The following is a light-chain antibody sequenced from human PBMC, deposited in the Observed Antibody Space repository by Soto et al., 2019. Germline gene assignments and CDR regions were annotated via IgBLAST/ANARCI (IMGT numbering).Light chain of an antibody. J-gene: IGKJ1*01. CDR2: KAS. CDR1: QSISSW. V-gene: IGKV1-5*03. CDR3: QQYNSYSWP. Sequence: DIQMTQSPSTLSASVGDRVTITCRASQSISSWLAWYQQKPGKAPKLLIYKASSLESGVPSRLSGSGSGTEFTLTIRSLQPDDFATYYCQQYNSYSWPFGQGTKVEIK.